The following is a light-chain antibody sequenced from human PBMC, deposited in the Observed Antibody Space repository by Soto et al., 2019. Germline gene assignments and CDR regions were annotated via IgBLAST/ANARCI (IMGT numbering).Light chain of an antibody. CDR2: TAS. V-gene: IGKV1-12*01. J-gene: IGKJ2*01. CDR1: RDINRW. Sequence: DIQMTQSPSSVSASVGDRVTITCRASRDINRWLAWYQQKPGKAPKLLIYTASSLQSGVPSRFSGSGSGTDFTLNITSLQPEDFATYYCQQATSFPYTLGQGTKLEIK. CDR3: QQATSFPYT.